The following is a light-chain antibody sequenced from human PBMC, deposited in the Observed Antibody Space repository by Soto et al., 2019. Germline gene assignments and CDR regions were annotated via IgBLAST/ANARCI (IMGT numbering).Light chain of an antibody. CDR3: QQYVSSPWA. Sequence: EIVLTQSPATLSLSPGESATLSCRASQSVSSSFLAWYQQKAGQAPRLLIYGASRRATGIPDRFSGNGSGTDFTLTISRLEPEDFAVYYCQQYVSSPWAFGQGTKVDIK. V-gene: IGKV3-20*01. J-gene: IGKJ1*01. CDR2: GAS. CDR1: QSVSSSF.